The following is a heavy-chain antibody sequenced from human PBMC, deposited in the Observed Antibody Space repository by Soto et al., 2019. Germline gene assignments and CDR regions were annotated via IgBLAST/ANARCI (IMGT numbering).Heavy chain of an antibody. V-gene: IGHV3-33*01. Sequence: QVQLVESGGGVVQPGRSLRLSCAASGFTFGDSGMHWVRQAPGKGLEWVAVIWFDGSSKYYADSVKGRFTISRDNSKNTLYLQMNSLRAEDTAVYFCARDCVVRGSGPTYFDQWGQGTLVTVSS. CDR2: IWFDGSSK. CDR3: ARDCVVRGSGPTYFDQ. CDR1: GFTFGDSG. D-gene: IGHD3-10*01. J-gene: IGHJ4*01.